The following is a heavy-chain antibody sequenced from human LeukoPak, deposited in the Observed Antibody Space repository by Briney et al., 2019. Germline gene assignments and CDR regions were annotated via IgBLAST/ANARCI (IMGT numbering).Heavy chain of an antibody. Sequence: SETLSLTCAVYGGSFSGYYWSWIRQPPGKGLEWIGEIDHSGSINNNPSLKSRVTISVDPSKNQFSLKLSSVTAADTAVYYCARGSNQSITIFGVADFDYWGQGTLVTVSS. CDR2: IDHSGSI. V-gene: IGHV4-34*01. CDR3: ARGSNQSITIFGVADFDY. CDR1: GGSFSGYY. D-gene: IGHD3-3*01. J-gene: IGHJ4*02.